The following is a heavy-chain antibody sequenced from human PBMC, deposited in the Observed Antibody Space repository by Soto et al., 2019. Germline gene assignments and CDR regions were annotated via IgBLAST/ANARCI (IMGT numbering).Heavy chain of an antibody. J-gene: IGHJ4*02. Sequence: SVKVSCKASGGTFSSYAISWVRQAPGQGLEWMGGIIPIFGTANYAQKFQGRVTITADESTSTAYMELSSLRAEDTAVYYCAIGYSYGRFDYWGQGTLVTVSS. CDR2: IIPIFGTA. CDR1: GGTFSSYA. V-gene: IGHV1-69*13. CDR3: AIGYSYGRFDY. D-gene: IGHD5-18*01.